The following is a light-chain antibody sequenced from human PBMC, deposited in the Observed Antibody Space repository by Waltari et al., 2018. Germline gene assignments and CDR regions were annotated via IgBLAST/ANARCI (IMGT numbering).Light chain of an antibody. V-gene: IGLV2-8*01. CDR2: EVS. Sequence: QSALTQLPSASGSPGQSVTISCTGTSSDVGAYNLFSWYQPHPGKAPKLRVYEVSKRPAGVPARFSGSKSGTTASLTVSGLQAEDEADYFCSSYAGSKYVFGTGTKLTVL. CDR3: SSYAGSKYV. CDR1: SSDVGAYNL. J-gene: IGLJ1*01.